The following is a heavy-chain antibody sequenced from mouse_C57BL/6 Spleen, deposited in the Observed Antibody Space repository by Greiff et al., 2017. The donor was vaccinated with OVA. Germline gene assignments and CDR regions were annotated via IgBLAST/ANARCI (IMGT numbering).Heavy chain of an antibody. CDR2: IYPGDGDT. CDR1: GYAFSSSW. J-gene: IGHJ4*01. CDR3: ARHYYSNYYAMDY. D-gene: IGHD2-5*01. V-gene: IGHV1-82*01. Sequence: VQLQQSGPELANPVASVKISCKASGYAFSSSWMNWVKQRPGKGLEWIGRIYPGDGDTNYNGKFKGKATLTADKSSSTAYMQLSSLTSEDSAVYFCARHYYSNYYAMDYWGQGTSVTVSS.